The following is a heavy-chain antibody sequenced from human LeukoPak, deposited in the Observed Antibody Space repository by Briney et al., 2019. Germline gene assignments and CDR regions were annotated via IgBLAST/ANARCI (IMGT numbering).Heavy chain of an antibody. Sequence: GASVKVSCKASGYTFTSYGISWVRQAPGQGLERMGWISACNGNTNYAQKLQGRVTMTTDTSTSTAYMELRSLRSDNTAVYYCAREPPQYGMDVWGQGTTVTVSS. V-gene: IGHV1-18*01. CDR1: GYTFTSYG. CDR2: ISACNGNT. J-gene: IGHJ6*02. CDR3: AREPPQYGMDV.